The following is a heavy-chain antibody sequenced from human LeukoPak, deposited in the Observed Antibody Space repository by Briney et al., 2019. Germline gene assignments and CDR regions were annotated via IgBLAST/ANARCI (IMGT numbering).Heavy chain of an antibody. Sequence: GESLRLYCAASGFAFNSYWMTWVRQAPGKGLEWVAVISYDGSNKYYADSVKGRFTIFRDSFENSLYLQMNSLRAEDTAVYYCAKTLFTSYGDYLLGDWGQGTLVTVSS. D-gene: IGHD4-17*01. V-gene: IGHV3-30*18. CDR2: ISYDGSNK. J-gene: IGHJ4*02. CDR1: GFAFNSYW. CDR3: AKTLFTSYGDYLLGD.